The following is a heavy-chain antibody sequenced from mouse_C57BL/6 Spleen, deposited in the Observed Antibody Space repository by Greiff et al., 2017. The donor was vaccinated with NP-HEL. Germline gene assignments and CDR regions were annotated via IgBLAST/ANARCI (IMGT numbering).Heavy chain of an antibody. D-gene: IGHD1-1*02. CDR2: IYPGDGDT. J-gene: IGHJ4*01. CDR3: ARCHYGNAMDY. V-gene: IGHV1-82*01. Sequence: QVQLKQSGPELVKPGASVKISCKASGYAFSSSWMNWVKQRPGKGLEWIGRIYPGDGDTNYNGKFKGKATLTADKSSSTAYMQLSSLTSEDSAVYFCARCHYGNAMDYWGQGTSVTVSS. CDR1: GYAFSSSW.